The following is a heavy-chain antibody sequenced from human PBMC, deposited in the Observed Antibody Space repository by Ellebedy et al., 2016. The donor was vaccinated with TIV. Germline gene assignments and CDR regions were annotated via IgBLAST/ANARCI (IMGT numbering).Heavy chain of an antibody. CDR2: IYLGDSDT. CDR3: ARLNYAGGDTQFLGDY. D-gene: IGHD3-16*01. Sequence: GESLKISCKGSGYSFTNYWIGWVRQMPGKGLEWMGIIYLGDSDTRYSPPFQGQITISADKSISTAYLQWSSLRASDTAMYYCARLNYAGGDTQFLGDYWGQGTLVTVSS. J-gene: IGHJ4*02. CDR1: GYSFTNYW. V-gene: IGHV5-51*01.